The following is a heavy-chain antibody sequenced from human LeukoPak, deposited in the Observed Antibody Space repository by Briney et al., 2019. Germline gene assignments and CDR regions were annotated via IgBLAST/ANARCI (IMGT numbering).Heavy chain of an antibody. CDR2: IWYDGSNK. D-gene: IGHD6-6*01. CDR1: GFTFSSYG. Sequence: GGSLRLSCAASGFTFSSYGMHWVRQAPGKGLEWVAVIWYDGSNKYYADSVKGRFTISRDNSKNTLYLQMNSLRAEDTAVYYCARVSGAARSFDYWGQGTLVTVSS. V-gene: IGHV3-33*01. CDR3: ARVSGAARSFDY. J-gene: IGHJ4*02.